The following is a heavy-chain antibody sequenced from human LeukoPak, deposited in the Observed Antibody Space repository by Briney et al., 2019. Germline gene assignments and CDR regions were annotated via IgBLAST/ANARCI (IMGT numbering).Heavy chain of an antibody. CDR2: ISSGSSYI. Sequence: PGGSLRLSCAASGFTFSSYSMNWVRQAPGKGLEWVSSISSGSSYIYYADSVKGRFTISRDNAKNSLYLQMNSLRAEDTAVYYCAREIDINYYDILTGYSGYWGQGTLVTVSP. V-gene: IGHV3-21*01. CDR3: AREIDINYYDILTGYSGY. D-gene: IGHD3-9*01. CDR1: GFTFSSYS. J-gene: IGHJ4*02.